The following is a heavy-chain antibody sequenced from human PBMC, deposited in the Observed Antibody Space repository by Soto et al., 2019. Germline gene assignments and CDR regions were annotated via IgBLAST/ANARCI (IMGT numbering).Heavy chain of an antibody. Sequence: GESLKISCKGSGYSFTSYWIGWVRQMPGKGLEWMGIIYPGDSDTRYSPSFQGQVTISADKSISTAYLQWSSLKASDTAMYYCARLGRYCSGGSCPNFDYWGQGTLVTVSS. CDR3: ARLGRYCSGGSCPNFDY. CDR2: IYPGDSDT. V-gene: IGHV5-51*01. D-gene: IGHD2-15*01. J-gene: IGHJ4*02. CDR1: GYSFTSYW.